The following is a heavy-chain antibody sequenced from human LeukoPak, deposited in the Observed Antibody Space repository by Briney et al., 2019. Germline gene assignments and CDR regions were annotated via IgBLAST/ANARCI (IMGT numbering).Heavy chain of an antibody. V-gene: IGHV4-34*01. CDR1: GGSFSGYY. J-gene: IGHJ4*02. Sequence: SETLSLTCAVYGGSFSGYYWSWIRQPPGKGLEWIGEINHSGSTNYNPSLKSRVTISVDTSKNQFSLKLSSVTAADTAVYYCARGRGPVVVPAAIPVNYGDFDYWGQGALVTVCS. CDR2: INHSGST. D-gene: IGHD2-2*02. CDR3: ARGRGPVVVPAAIPVNYGDFDY.